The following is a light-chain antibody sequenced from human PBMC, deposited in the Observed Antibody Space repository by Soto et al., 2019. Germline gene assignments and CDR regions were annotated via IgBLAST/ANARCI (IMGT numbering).Light chain of an antibody. J-gene: IGKJ1*01. V-gene: IGKV3-20*01. Sequence: EIVMTQSPATLSVSPGERATLSCRASQSVSSSYLAWYQQKPGQAPRLLIYGASSRATGIPDRFSGSGSGTDFTLTISRLEPEDFAVYYCQQYGSSRWTFXQGTKVDIK. CDR1: QSVSSSY. CDR3: QQYGSSRWT. CDR2: GAS.